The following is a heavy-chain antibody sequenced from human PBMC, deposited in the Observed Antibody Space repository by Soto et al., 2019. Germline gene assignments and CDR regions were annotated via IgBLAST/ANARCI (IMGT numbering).Heavy chain of an antibody. D-gene: IGHD3-10*01. Sequence: SESLSLTCTVSGGSISSYYWSWIRQPPGKGLEWIGYIYYSGSTNYNPSLKSRVTISVDTSKNQFSLKLSSVTAADTAVYYCARGVPSGSYDYWGQGTLVTVSS. CDR3: ARGVPSGSYDY. CDR2: IYYSGST. J-gene: IGHJ4*02. V-gene: IGHV4-59*01. CDR1: GGSISSYY.